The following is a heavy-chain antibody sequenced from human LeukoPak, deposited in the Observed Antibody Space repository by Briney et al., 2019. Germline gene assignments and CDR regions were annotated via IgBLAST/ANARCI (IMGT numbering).Heavy chain of an antibody. CDR3: AKDNDYYDSSGEIDY. CDR1: GLTVSNHW. CDR2: ISGSGGST. V-gene: IGHV3-23*01. D-gene: IGHD3-22*01. J-gene: IGHJ4*02. Sequence: GGSLRLSCVASGLTVSNHWMSWVRQAPGKGLEWVSAISGSGGSTYYADSVKGRFTISRDNSKNTLYLQMNSLRAEDTAVYYCAKDNDYYDSSGEIDYWGQGTLVTVSS.